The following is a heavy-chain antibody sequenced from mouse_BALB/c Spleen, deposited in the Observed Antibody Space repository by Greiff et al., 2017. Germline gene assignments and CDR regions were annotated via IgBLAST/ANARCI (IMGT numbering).Heavy chain of an antibody. CDR1: GYTFTDYW. Sequence: VQLQQPGAELVMPGASVKMSCKASGYTFTDYWMHWVKQRPGQGLEWIGAIDTSDSYTSYNQKFKGKATLTVDESSSTAYMQLSSLTSEDSAVYYCARSDYGSSYFDYWGQGTTLTVSS. J-gene: IGHJ2*01. CDR3: ARSDYGSSYFDY. V-gene: IGHV1-69*01. D-gene: IGHD1-1*01. CDR2: IDTSDSYT.